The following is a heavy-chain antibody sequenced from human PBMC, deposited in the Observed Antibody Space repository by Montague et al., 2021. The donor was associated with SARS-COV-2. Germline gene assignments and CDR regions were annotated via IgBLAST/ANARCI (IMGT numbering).Heavy chain of an antibody. D-gene: IGHD5-12*01. CDR2: IYSNGVT. CDR3: ARDLWVWLSVEGSFDS. V-gene: IGHV4-31*03. J-gene: IGHJ4*02. Sequence: TLSLTCQVSGVGITSRGYVWTSIRQHPGTGPEWIRNIYSNGVTYHNPSLNSRPTMSTDTSTNQFSLKLSSVTAADTAVYYCARDLWVWLSVEGSFDSWGQGTLVTVSS. CDR1: GVGITSRGYV.